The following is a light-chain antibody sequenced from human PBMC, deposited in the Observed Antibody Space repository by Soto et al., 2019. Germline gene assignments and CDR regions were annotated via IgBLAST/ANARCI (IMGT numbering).Light chain of an antibody. J-gene: IGKJ2*01. V-gene: IGKV3-15*01. CDR1: QTVASN. CDR2: GAS. Sequence: EIVMTQSPASLSVSPGDGATLSCRASQTVASNLGWYQQKPGQGPRLLIHGASTRAAGVPARFSGSGSGTDFTLTISSLQSEDFAVYYCQQYHNWPPQYTFGQGTKLQIK. CDR3: QQYHNWPPQYT.